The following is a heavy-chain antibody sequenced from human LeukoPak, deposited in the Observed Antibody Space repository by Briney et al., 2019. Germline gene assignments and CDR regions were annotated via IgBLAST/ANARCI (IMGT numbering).Heavy chain of an antibody. CDR1: GCSISSSSYY. D-gene: IGHD2-15*01. J-gene: IGHJ4*02. CDR3: ARGELGGVAAMGDYFDY. V-gene: IGHV4-39*07. CDR2: IYYSGST. Sequence: SETLSLTCTVSGCSISSSSYYWGWIRQPPGKGLEWIGSIYYSGSTYYNPSLKSRVTISVDTSKNQFSLKLSSVTAADTAVYYCARGELGGVAAMGDYFDYWGQGTLVTVSS.